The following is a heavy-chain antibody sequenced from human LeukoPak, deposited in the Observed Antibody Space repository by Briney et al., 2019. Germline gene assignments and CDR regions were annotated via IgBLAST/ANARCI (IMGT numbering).Heavy chain of an antibody. Sequence: GGSLRLSCAASGFTLSSYAMRWVRQAPGKGLEWVSTITGSGGSTHYADSVKGRFIISRDNSKNTLYLQMNSLRAEDTAVYYCANGRSGTYYFDYWGQGTLVTVSS. V-gene: IGHV3-23*01. CDR2: ITGSGGST. J-gene: IGHJ4*02. CDR1: GFTLSSYA. CDR3: ANGRSGTYYFDY. D-gene: IGHD3-10*01.